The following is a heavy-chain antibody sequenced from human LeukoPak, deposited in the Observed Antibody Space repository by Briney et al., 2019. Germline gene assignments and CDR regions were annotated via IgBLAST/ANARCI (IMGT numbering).Heavy chain of an antibody. J-gene: IGHJ4*02. D-gene: IGHD3-22*01. CDR1: GFTFSSYS. CDR2: ISSSSSYI. CDR3: AKGTARITMIVVDYFDY. V-gene: IGHV3-21*01. Sequence: PGGSLRLSCAASGFTFSSYSMNWVRQAPGKGLEWVSSISSSSSYIYYADSVKGRFTISRDNAKNSLYLQMNSLRAEDTAVYYCAKGTARITMIVVDYFDYWGQGTLVTVSS.